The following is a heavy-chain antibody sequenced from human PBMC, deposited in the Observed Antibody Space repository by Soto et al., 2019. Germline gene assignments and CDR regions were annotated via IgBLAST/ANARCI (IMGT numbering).Heavy chain of an antibody. J-gene: IGHJ4*02. D-gene: IGHD3-3*01. CDR3: AREVWSGSFDY. CDR2: INPNSGGT. V-gene: IGHV1-2*02. Sequence: ASVKVSCKASGYTFTGYYMHWVRQAPGQGLEWMGWINPNSGGTNYAQKFQGRVTMTRDTSTSTAYMELRSLRSDDTAVYYCAREVWSGSFDYWGQGTLVTVSS. CDR1: GYTFTGYY.